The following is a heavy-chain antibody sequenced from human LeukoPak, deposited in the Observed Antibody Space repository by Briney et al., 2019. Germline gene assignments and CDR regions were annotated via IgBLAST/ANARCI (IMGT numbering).Heavy chain of an antibody. V-gene: IGHV3-74*01. CDR1: GFTFGSYY. Sequence: GGSLRLSCAASGFTFGSYYMQWVRQAPGKGLMWVSRIKSDGSSTTYADSVKGRFTISRDNAKNTLYLQMNSLRVEDTAVYYCARSSGLNVYYDFWGQGTLVTVSS. D-gene: IGHD3-22*01. J-gene: IGHJ4*02. CDR2: IKSDGSST. CDR3: ARSSGLNVYYDF.